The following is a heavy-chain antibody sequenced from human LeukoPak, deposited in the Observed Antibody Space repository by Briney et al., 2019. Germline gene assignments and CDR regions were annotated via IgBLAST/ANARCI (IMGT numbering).Heavy chain of an antibody. Sequence: GAPRLSCAASGFTLSYYWMTWVRQAPGKGLEWVGDIWYDGSKKYYADSVKGRFTISRDISKNTVYLQMDSLRAEDTAVYYCARDHSGWYVDYWGQGTLVTVSS. CDR2: IWYDGSKK. CDR3: ARDHSGWYVDY. V-gene: IGHV3-33*08. D-gene: IGHD6-19*01. J-gene: IGHJ4*02. CDR1: GFTLSYYW.